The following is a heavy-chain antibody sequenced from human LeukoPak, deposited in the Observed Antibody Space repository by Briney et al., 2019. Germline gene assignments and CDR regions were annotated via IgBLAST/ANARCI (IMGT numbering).Heavy chain of an antibody. CDR1: GGTFSSYA. V-gene: IGHV1-69*04. J-gene: IGHJ4*02. CDR3: ARFSRLGSVFSDY. CDR2: IIPILGIA. D-gene: IGHD3-10*01. Sequence: AASVKVSCKASGGTFSSYAISWVRQAPGQGLEWMGRIIPILGIANYAQKFQGRVTITADKSTSTAYMELSSLRSEDTAVYYCARFSRLGSVFSDYWGQGTLVTVSS.